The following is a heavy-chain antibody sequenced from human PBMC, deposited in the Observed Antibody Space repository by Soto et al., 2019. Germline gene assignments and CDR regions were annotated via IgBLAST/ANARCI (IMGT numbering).Heavy chain of an antibody. CDR2: LIPMFGTT. CDR1: GGTFSSYS. D-gene: IGHD2-2*01. J-gene: IGHJ6*02. Sequence: QVQLVQSGAEVKTPGSSVKVSCEASGGTFSSYSINWVRQAPGQGLEWMGRLIPMFGTTDYAQRVQGRVTFTADESTSTTSMEVTNLTSEDTAVYYCARAVVLTFSRFYDVDVWGQGTTVTVSS. CDR3: ARAVVLTFSRFYDVDV. V-gene: IGHV1-69*18.